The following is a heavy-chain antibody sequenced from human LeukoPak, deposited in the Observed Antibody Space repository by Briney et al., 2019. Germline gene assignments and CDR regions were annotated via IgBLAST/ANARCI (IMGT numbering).Heavy chain of an antibody. D-gene: IGHD3-22*01. CDR1: GGSISSYY. V-gene: IGHV4-59*01. J-gene: IGHJ5*02. CDR3: ARDHTIYYYDSSGYGGFDP. CDR2: IYYSGST. Sequence: PSETLSLTCTVSGGSISSYYWSWIRQPPGKGLEWIGYIYYSGSTNYNPSLKSRVTISVDTSKNQFSLKLSSVTAADTAVYFCARDHTIYYYDSSGYGGFDPWGQGTLVTVSS.